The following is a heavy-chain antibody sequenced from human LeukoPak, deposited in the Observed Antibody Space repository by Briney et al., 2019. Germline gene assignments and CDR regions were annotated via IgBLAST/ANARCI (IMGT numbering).Heavy chain of an antibody. Sequence: ASVKVSCKASGYTFTGYYMHWVRQAPGQGLEWMGWINPNSGGTNYAQKFQGRVTMTRDTSISTAYMELSRLRSDDTAVYYCARGPPPGYSSGWYGVEYWGQGTLVTVSS. V-gene: IGHV1-2*02. J-gene: IGHJ4*02. D-gene: IGHD6-19*01. CDR1: GYTFTGYY. CDR2: INPNSGGT. CDR3: ARGPPPGYSSGWYGVEY.